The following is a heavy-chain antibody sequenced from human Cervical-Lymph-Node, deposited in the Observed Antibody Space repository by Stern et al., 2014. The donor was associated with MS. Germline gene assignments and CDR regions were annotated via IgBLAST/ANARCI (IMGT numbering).Heavy chain of an antibody. CDR3: ARDPRDRHGYGMDV. CDR1: GGTFSSYA. J-gene: IGHJ6*02. V-gene: IGHV1-69*01. CDR2: IIPIFGTA. D-gene: IGHD2-15*01. Sequence: VQLVESGAEVKKPGSSVKVSCKASGGTFSSYAISWVRQAPGQGLEWMGGIIPIFGTANYAQNVQGRVTISADESTSTAYMELSSLRSEDTAVYYCARDPRDRHGYGMDVWGQGTTVTVSS.